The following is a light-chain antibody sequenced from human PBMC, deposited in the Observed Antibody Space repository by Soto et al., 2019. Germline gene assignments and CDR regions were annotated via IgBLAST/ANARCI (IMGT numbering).Light chain of an antibody. Sequence: EAVLKQSPATVSLYPGESATLSCRASQSVSTYLAWYQQKPGQAPRLLIYGASSRAAGVPDRFSGSGSGTDFTLTISRLEPEDFAVYYCQQYGGTPFTCGPATRWIS. V-gene: IGKV3-20*01. J-gene: IGKJ3*01. CDR3: QQYGGTPFT. CDR2: GAS. CDR1: QSVSTY.